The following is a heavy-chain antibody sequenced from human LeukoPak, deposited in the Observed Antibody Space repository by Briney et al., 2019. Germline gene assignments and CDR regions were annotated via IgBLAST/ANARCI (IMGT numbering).Heavy chain of an antibody. J-gene: IGHJ4*02. Sequence: GGSLRLSCAASGFTFSNDWMCWVRQAPGKGLEWVANINQDESKKYYADSVKGRFTISRDNAMNSLYLQMSSPTAEDTAIYYCARDHAYRADYWGQGTLVTVSS. CDR3: ARDHAYRADY. D-gene: IGHD2-2*01. CDR1: GFTFSNDW. V-gene: IGHV3-7*01. CDR2: INQDESKK.